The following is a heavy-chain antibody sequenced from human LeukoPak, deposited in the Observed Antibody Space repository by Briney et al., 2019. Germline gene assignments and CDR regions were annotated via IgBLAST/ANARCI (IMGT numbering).Heavy chain of an antibody. V-gene: IGHV4-4*07. CDR2: IYTSGST. Sequence: SETLSLTCTVSGGSISSYYWSWIRQPAGKGLEWIGRIYTSGSTNYNPSLKSRVTMSVDTSKNQFSLKLSSVTAADTAVYYCARHTGSTYYDFWSGYSFANYYYYGMDVWGQGTTVTVSS. J-gene: IGHJ6*02. CDR1: GGSISSYY. CDR3: ARHTGSTYYDFWSGYSFANYYYYGMDV. D-gene: IGHD3-3*01.